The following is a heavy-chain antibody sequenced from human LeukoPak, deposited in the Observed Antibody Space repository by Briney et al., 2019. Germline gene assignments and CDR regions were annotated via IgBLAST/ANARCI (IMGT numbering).Heavy chain of an antibody. J-gene: IGHJ5*02. Sequence: ASVKVSCKASGGTFSSYAISWVRQAPGQGLEWMGRIIPIFGTANYAQKFQGRVTITTDESTSTAYMELSSLRSEDTAVYYCANHITGTTSWFDPWGQGTLVTLSS. CDR3: ANHITGTTSWFDP. V-gene: IGHV1-69*05. CDR1: GGTFSSYA. CDR2: IIPIFGTA. D-gene: IGHD1-7*01.